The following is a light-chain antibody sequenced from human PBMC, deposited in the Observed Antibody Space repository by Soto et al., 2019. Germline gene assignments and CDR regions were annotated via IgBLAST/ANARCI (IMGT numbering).Light chain of an antibody. Sequence: IQMTQSPSTLSASVGDRVTITCRASQSISNWVAWYQQKAGLAPKLLISDASNLESGVPSRFSGSAFGTEFSLTITTLQPGDSEAYCVKQYNSFSTWTLDKAPKG. V-gene: IGKV1-5*01. CDR2: DAS. CDR1: QSISNW. J-gene: IGKJ1*01. CDR3: KQYNSFSTWT.